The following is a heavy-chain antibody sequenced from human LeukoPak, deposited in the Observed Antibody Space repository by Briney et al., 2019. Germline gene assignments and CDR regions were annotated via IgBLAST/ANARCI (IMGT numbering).Heavy chain of an antibody. J-gene: IGHJ4*02. Sequence: PSETLSLICTVSGGSISSYYWSWIRHPAGKGLEWIGRIYTSGSTDYNPSLTSRVTMSVDTSKNQFSLKLSSVTAADTAVYYCARDSEAYYYDSSGYFSFDYWGQGTLVTVSS. CDR3: ARDSEAYYYDSSGYFSFDY. V-gene: IGHV4-4*07. CDR2: IYTSGST. D-gene: IGHD3-22*01. CDR1: GGSISSYY.